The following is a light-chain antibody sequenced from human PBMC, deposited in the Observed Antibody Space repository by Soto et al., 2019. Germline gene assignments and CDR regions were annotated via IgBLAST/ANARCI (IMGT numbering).Light chain of an antibody. CDR1: SSDVGGYNY. J-gene: IGLJ2*01. V-gene: IGLV2-14*01. CDR2: EVS. Sequence: QSVLTQPASVSGSPGQSITISCTGTSSDVGGYNYVSWYQQHPGKAPKLMIYEVSNRPSGVSNRFSGSKSGNTASLTISGLLAEDEADYYCSSYASSSSVVFGGGTKLTVL. CDR3: SSYASSSSVV.